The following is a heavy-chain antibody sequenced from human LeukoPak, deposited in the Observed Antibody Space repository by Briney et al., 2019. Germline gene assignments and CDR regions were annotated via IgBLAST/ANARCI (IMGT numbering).Heavy chain of an antibody. V-gene: IGHV3-30-3*01. D-gene: IGHD4-17*01. J-gene: IGHJ4*02. CDR1: GFTFSSYA. Sequence: PGRSPRLSCAASGFTFSSYAMHWVRQAPGKGLEWVAVISYDGSNKYYADSVKGRFTISRDNSKNTLNLQMNSLRAEDTAVYYCAKEGAYGDYVSGFDYWGQGTLVTVSS. CDR2: ISYDGSNK. CDR3: AKEGAYGDYVSGFDY.